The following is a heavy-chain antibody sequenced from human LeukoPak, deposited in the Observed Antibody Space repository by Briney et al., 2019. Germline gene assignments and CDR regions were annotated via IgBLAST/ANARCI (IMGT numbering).Heavy chain of an antibody. V-gene: IGHV1-69*05. J-gene: IGHJ4*02. CDR1: GGTFISYA. CDR2: IIPMFGTA. Sequence: SVKVSCKASGGTFISYAISWVRQATGQGLEWMGGIIPMFGTANYAQKFQGRVTITTDESTSTAYMELSSLGSEHTAMYYCARVCARGGGISGSYYYYWGQGTLVTVSS. D-gene: IGHD1-26*01. CDR3: ARVCARGGGISGSYYYY.